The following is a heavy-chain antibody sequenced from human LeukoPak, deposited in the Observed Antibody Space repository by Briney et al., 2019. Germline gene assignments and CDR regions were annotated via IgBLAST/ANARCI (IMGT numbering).Heavy chain of an antibody. J-gene: IGHJ4*02. CDR2: IDYSGRT. V-gene: IGHV4-59*08. CDR3: ASNIPTPTTSPPLGY. D-gene: IGHD1-1*01. Sequence: SETLSLTCTVSGGSTDSYYYWSWIRQPPGKGLKWIGYIDYSGRTKYNPSLQSRVTISVDTSKTQFSLRLGSVTAADTAVYFCASNIPTPTTSPPLGYWGQGTLVTVSS. CDR1: GGSTDSYYY.